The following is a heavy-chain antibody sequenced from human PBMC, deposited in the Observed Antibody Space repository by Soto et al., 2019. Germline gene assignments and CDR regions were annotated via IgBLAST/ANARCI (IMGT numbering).Heavy chain of an antibody. V-gene: IGHV3-23*01. D-gene: IGHD5-18*01. CDR3: ATDCGYSYGYAACDI. J-gene: IGHJ3*02. CDR1: GFTFSSYA. CDR2: ISGSGSST. Sequence: EVQLLESGGGLVQPGGSLRLSCAASGFTFSSYAMSWVRQAPGKGLEWVSAISGSGSSTYYADSVKGRFTISRDNSKNTLYLQMNSLRAEDTAVYYCATDCGYSYGYAACDIWGPGTMGTVSS.